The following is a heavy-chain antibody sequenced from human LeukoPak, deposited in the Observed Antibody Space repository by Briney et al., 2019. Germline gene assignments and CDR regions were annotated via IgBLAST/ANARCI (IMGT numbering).Heavy chain of an antibody. CDR1: KFTFSTYW. J-gene: IGHJ4*02. CDR2: ISGSGSTI. V-gene: IGHV3-48*03. CDR3: ATDYSNPPY. D-gene: IGHD4-11*01. Sequence: GGSLRLSCAASKFTFSTYWMSWVRQAPGKGLEWVSYISGSGSTIYYADSVKGRFTISRDNAKNSLYLQMNSLRAEDTAVYYCATDYSNPPYWGQGTLVTVSS.